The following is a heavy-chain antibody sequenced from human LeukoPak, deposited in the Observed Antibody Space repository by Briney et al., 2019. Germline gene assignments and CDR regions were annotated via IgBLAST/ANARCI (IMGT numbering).Heavy chain of an antibody. CDR2: IIPILGIA. Sequence: ASVKVSCKASGGTFSSYAISWVRQAPGQGLEWMGRIIPILGIANYAQKFQGRVTITADKSTSTAYMELSSLRSEDTAVYYCARVAMTTVTTSYYYDMDVWGQGTTVTVSS. D-gene: IGHD4-17*01. J-gene: IGHJ6*02. CDR3: ARVAMTTVTTSYYYDMDV. V-gene: IGHV1-69*04. CDR1: GGTFSSYA.